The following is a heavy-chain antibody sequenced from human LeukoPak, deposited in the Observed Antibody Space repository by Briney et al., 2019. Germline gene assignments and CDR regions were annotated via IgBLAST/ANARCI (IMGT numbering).Heavy chain of an antibody. CDR1: GGSISSYY. CDR3: ARDVWDSSGYSYVSLKWFDP. CDR2: IYYSGST. D-gene: IGHD5-18*01. V-gene: IGHV4-59*01. Sequence: SETLSLTCTVSGGSISSYYWSWIRQPPGKGLEWIVYIYYSGSTNYNPSLKSRVTISVDTSKNQFSLKLSSVTAADTAVYSCARDVWDSSGYSYVSLKWFDPWGQGTLVTVSS. J-gene: IGHJ5*02.